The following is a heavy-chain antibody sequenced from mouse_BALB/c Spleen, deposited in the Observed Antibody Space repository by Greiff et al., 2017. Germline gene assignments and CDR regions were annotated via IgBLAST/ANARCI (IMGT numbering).Heavy chain of an antibody. CDR1: GFTFSSYA. D-gene: IGHD1-1*01. J-gene: IGHJ3*01. CDR2: ISSGGST. V-gene: IGHV5-6-5*01. Sequence: EVQRVESGGGLVKPGGSLKLSCAASGFTFSSYAMSWVRQTPEKRLEWVASISSGGSTYYPDSVKGRFTISRDNARNILYLQMSSLRSEDTAMYYCARENYGSSSAWFAYWGQGTLVTVSA. CDR3: ARENYGSSSAWFAY.